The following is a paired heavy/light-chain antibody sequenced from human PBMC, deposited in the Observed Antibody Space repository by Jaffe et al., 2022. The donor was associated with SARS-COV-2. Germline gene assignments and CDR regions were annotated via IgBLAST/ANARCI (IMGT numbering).Heavy chain of an antibody. V-gene: IGHV4-61*01. CDR2: IYNGAVA. D-gene: IGHD6-13*01. CDR1: GGSVISDSHF. J-gene: IGHJ5*02. CDR3: ARIGHSNSWRIDP. Sequence: QVQLQESGPGLVKPSETLSLTCTVSGGSVISDSHFWSWIRQPPGEGLEFIGYIYNGAVANYNPSLRSRVTMSVDTSKDQFSLKLNSVTAADTAVYYCARIGHSNSWRIDPWGQGTLVTVSS.
Light chain of an antibody. Sequence: DIQMTQSPSSLSASVGDRVTITCRASQNTNNYLNWYQQKAGKAPQLLIFAASSLQSGVPSRFSGSGSGTDFSLIITSLQPEDSATYYCQQSYGFPYTFGQGTKLQVK. CDR3: QQSYGFPYT. V-gene: IGKV1-39*01. CDR2: AAS. CDR1: QNTNNY. J-gene: IGKJ2*01.